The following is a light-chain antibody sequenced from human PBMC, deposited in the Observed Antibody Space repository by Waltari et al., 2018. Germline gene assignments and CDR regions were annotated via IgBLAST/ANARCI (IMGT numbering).Light chain of an antibody. CDR1: QSVSST. J-gene: IGKJ2*01. CDR2: GAS. Sequence: IVMTQSPATLSVSAWATATIHCRASQSVSSTLAWYQQKPGQAPRPLIYGASTRATGIPARFSGNGSGTEFTLTISSLQSEDFAVYYCQQYNNWPPYTFGQGTKLEIK. CDR3: QQYNNWPPYT. V-gene: IGKV3-15*01.